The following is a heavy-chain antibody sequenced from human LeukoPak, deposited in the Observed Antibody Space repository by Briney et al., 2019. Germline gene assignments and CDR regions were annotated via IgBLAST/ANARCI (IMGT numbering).Heavy chain of an antibody. V-gene: IGHV3-48*03. CDR3: ATSSAYYYFDFDY. Sequence: PGGSLRLSCAASGFTFSSYEMNWVRQAPGKGLEWVSYITSRGSTIYYADSVKGRFTMSRDNAKNSLYLQMNSLRAEDTAVYYCATSSAYYYFDFDYWGQGTLVTVSS. CDR1: GFTFSSYE. D-gene: IGHD3-22*01. CDR2: ITSRGSTI. J-gene: IGHJ4*02.